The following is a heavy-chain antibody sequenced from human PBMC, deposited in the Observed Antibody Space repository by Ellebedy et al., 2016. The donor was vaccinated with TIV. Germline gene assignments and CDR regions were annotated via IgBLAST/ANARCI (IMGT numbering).Heavy chain of an antibody. CDR2: IWYDGSNK. CDR3: ARPYSSSWYYAFDI. Sequence: GESLKISXVASGFTLSTSSMTWVRQAPGKGLEWVAVIWYDGSNKYYADSVKGRFTISRDNSKNTLYLQMNSLRAEDTAVYYCARPYSSSWYYAFDIWGQGTMVTVSS. J-gene: IGHJ3*02. CDR1: GFTLSTSS. V-gene: IGHV3-33*08. D-gene: IGHD6-13*01.